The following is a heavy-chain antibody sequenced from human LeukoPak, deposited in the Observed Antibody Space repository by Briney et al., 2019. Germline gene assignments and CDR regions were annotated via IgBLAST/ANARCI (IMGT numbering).Heavy chain of an antibody. CDR1: GFTFSSYA. D-gene: IGHD3-16*02. CDR3: ARDGQGDYDYVWGSYRPDY. J-gene: IGHJ4*02. CDR2: ITGSGVST. Sequence: GGSLRLSCAASGFTFSSYAMNWVRQAPGKGLAWVSTITGSGVSTYYADSVKGRFTISRDNSKNTLNLQMNSLRAEDTVVYYCARDGQGDYDYVWGSYRPDYWGQGTLVTVSS. V-gene: IGHV3-23*01.